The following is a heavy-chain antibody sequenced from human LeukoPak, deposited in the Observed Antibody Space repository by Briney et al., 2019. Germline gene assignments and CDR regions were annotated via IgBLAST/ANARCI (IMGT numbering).Heavy chain of an antibody. Sequence: GGSLRLSCAASGFTFSSYEMNWVRQAPGKGLEWVSYISSSGSTIYYADSVKSRFTISRDNAKNSLYLQMNSLRAEDTAVYYCAREYYYDSSGYYWGQGTLVTVSS. CDR3: AREYYYDSSGYY. CDR2: ISSSGSTI. V-gene: IGHV3-48*03. J-gene: IGHJ4*02. CDR1: GFTFSSYE. D-gene: IGHD3-22*01.